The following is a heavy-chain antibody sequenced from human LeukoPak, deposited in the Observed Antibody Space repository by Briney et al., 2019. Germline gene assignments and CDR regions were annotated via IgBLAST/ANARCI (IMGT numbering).Heavy chain of an antibody. CDR2: ISGGSGTI. D-gene: IGHD3-10*01. Sequence: GGSLRLSCAASGFTFSSYSMNWVRQAPGKGLEWVSYISGGSGTIYYADSVKGRFIISRDNGKNSLYLQMHSLRDEDTALYYCSRGVYGSGTTFDYWGQGTLVSVSS. CDR3: SRGVYGSGTTFDY. CDR1: GFTFSSYS. V-gene: IGHV3-48*02. J-gene: IGHJ4*02.